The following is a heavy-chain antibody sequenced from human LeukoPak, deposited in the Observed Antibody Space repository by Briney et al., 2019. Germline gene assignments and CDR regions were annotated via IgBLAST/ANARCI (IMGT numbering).Heavy chain of an antibody. CDR3: ARVPSLSSSGWYGNDY. V-gene: IGHV3-53*01. D-gene: IGHD6-19*01. CDR1: GFAVSDNY. Sequence: QPGGSLRLSCAASGFAVSDNYINWVRQAPGKGLEWVSVIYSRGSTYYADSVKGRFTISRDNSKNTLYLQMNSLRAEDTAVYYCARVPSLSSSGWYGNDYWGQGTLVTVSS. CDR2: IYSRGST. J-gene: IGHJ4*02.